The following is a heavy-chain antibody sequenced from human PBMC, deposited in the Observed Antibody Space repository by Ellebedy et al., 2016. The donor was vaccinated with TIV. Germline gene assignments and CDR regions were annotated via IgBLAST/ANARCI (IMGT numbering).Heavy chain of an antibody. J-gene: IGHJ5*02. CDR2: ISSNGGST. CDR1: GFTFSSYA. V-gene: IGHV3-64D*06. D-gene: IGHD5-12*01. CDR3: VKDKRSKWQPKDNWFDP. Sequence: PGGSLRLSCSASGFTFSSYAMHWVRQAPGKGLEYVSAISSNGGSTYYADSVKGRFTISRDNSKNTLYLQMSSLRAEDTAVYYCVKDKRSKWQPKDNWFDPWGQGTLVTVSS.